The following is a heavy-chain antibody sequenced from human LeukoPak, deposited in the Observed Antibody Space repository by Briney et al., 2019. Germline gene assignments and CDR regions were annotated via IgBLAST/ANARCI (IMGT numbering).Heavy chain of an antibody. CDR3: ANEVIVVVPDAIYYFDF. CDR1: GFTFSSCG. D-gene: IGHD2-2*01. CDR2: ISYDGCNK. Sequence: GGSLRLPCTASGFTFSSCGMQWLRQSTGKGLEGVAVISYDGCNKYYTDCVKARFTISRDNYKNTLYLQMNSLRAEDTAVYYYANEVIVVVPDAIYYFDFWGQGTLVTVSS. V-gene: IGHV3-30*18. J-gene: IGHJ4*02.